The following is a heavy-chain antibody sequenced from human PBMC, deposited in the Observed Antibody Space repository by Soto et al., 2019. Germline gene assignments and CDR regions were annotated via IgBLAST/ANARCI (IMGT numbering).Heavy chain of an antibody. Sequence: QVLLQDSGPGLVKPSETLSLSCTVSGGSIRGYYWSWIRQPPGKRLEWIRYINYSGSTNYNPSLKSRVTISVDTSKKHFSLTLGSVTAADTAVYSSARYCDQPSGFDIWGQGTMVTVSS. D-gene: IGHD2-21*01. CDR2: INYSGST. J-gene: IGHJ3*02. CDR1: GGSIRGYY. CDR3: ARYCDQPSGFDI. V-gene: IGHV4-59*01.